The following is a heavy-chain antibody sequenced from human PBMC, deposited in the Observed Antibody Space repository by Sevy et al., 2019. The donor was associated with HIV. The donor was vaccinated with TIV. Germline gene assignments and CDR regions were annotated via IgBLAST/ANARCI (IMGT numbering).Heavy chain of an antibody. CDR2: ISYDGSNK. CDR3: AKDRTTRIAAAGTPFDY. J-gene: IGHJ4*02. D-gene: IGHD6-13*01. Sequence: GGSLRLSCAASGFTFSSYGMHWVRQAPGKGLEWVAVISYDGSNKYYAYSVKGRFTISRDNSKNTLYLQMNSLRAEDTAVYYCAKDRTTRIAAAGTPFDYWGQGTLVTVSS. CDR1: GFTFSSYG. V-gene: IGHV3-30*18.